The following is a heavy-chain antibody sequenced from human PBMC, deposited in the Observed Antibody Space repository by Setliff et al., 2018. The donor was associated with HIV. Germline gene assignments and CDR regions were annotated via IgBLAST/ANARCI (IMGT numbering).Heavy chain of an antibody. CDR3: ARMDTSSRSFEY. CDR1: SGSFSTYY. V-gene: IGHV4-34*01. CDR2: INHSGNT. D-gene: IGHD5-18*01. Sequence: ASETLSLTCAVYSGSFSTYYWTWIRQPPGKGLEWIGEINHSGNTNYNPSLKSRVTMSVDTSKNQFSLKLNSVTAADTAVYYCARMDTSSRSFEYWGQGTLVTVSS. J-gene: IGHJ4*02.